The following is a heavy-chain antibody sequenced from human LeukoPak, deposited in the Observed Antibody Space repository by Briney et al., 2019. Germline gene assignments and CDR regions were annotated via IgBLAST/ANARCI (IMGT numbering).Heavy chain of an antibody. Sequence: GGSLRLSCAASGFTFSTYGMHWVRQAPGKGLEWVAFIRYDGSNKYYADSVKGRFTISRDNSKNTLYLQMNSLRAEDTAVYFCAKDKDPWKSTSISDFDYWGQGTLVSVSS. V-gene: IGHV3-30*02. CDR2: IRYDGSNK. CDR1: GFTFSTYG. D-gene: IGHD1-1*01. J-gene: IGHJ4*02. CDR3: AKDKDPWKSTSISDFDY.